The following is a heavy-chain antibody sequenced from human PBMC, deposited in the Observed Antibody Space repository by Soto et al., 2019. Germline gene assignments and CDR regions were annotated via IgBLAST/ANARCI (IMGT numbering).Heavy chain of an antibody. CDR2: INSDGSTT. J-gene: IGHJ6*02. CDR1: GFTFSNYF. Sequence: EVQLVESGGNLVQPGGSLRLSCAASGFTFSNYFMHWVRQAPGKGLVWVSRINSDGSTTSYADSVKGRFTISRDNAKNTQYLQMNSLRAEDTAVYYCTRGNYYGMDVWGQGTTVTVSS. CDR3: TRGNYYGMDV. V-gene: IGHV3-74*01.